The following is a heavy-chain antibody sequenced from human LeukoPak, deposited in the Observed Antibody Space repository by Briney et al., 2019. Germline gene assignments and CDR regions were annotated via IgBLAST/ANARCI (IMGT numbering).Heavy chain of an antibody. CDR1: GFTFSSYW. V-gene: IGHV3-7*01. CDR2: IKQDGSEK. D-gene: IGHD5-18*01. J-gene: IGHJ4*02. Sequence: GGSLRLSCAASGFTFSSYWMSWVGQPPGKGLEWVANIKQDGSEKYYVASVKGRFTISRDNAKNSLYLQMNSLRAEDTAVYYCARVGKSGSYGYYYFDYWGQGTLVTVSS. CDR3: ARVGKSGSYGYYYFDY.